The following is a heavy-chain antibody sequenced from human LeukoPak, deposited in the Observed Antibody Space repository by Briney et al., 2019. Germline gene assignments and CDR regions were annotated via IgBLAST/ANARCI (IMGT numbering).Heavy chain of an antibody. J-gene: IGHJ4*02. CDR1: GYTFTSYG. V-gene: IGHV1-18*01. CDR2: ISAYNGNT. Sequence: ASVKVSRKASGYTFTSYGISWVRQAPGQGLEWMGWISAYNGNTNYAQKLQGRVTMTTDTSTSTAYMELRSLRSDDTAVYYCARAGDDYGDYGYFDYWGQGTLVTVSS. D-gene: IGHD4-17*01. CDR3: ARAGDDYGDYGYFDY.